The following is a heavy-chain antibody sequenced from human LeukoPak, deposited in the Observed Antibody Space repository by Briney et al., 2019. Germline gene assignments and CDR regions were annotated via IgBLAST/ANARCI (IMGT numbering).Heavy chain of an antibody. CDR3: ARDASPFDY. CDR2: INPNSGGT. J-gene: IGHJ4*02. Sequence: ASVKVSCKASGYTFIGYYIHWVRQAPGQGLEWMGWINPNSGGTNYEEKFQDRGTMTRDTSISTAYMELSRLRSDDTAVYYCARDASPFDYWGQGTLVTVSS. V-gene: IGHV1-2*02. CDR1: GYTFIGYY.